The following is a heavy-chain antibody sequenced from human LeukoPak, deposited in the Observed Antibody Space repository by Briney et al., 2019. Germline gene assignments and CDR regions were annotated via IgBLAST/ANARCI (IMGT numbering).Heavy chain of an antibody. J-gene: IGHJ4*02. D-gene: IGHD4-17*01. Sequence: PSETLSLTCDVSGYSIRSGSYWGWIGQPPGKGLEWIGCMFHSGDTYHNPSLKSRVTISADTSKNHFSMKLTSVTAADTAVYYCAKVGAYGDYARHDYWGQGTLVTVSS. V-gene: IGHV4-38-2*01. CDR1: GYSIRSGSY. CDR2: MFHSGDT. CDR3: AKVGAYGDYARHDY.